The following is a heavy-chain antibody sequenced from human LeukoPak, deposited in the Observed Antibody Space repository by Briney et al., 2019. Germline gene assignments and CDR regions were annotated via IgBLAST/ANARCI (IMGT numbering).Heavy chain of an antibody. J-gene: IGHJ4*02. D-gene: IGHD6-13*01. Sequence: ASVKVSCKASGYSFTSYSVHWVRQAPGQRLEWMGWINAGNGNTKYSQKFQGRVTITRDTSANTAYMELSSLTSEDTAVYHCARGAAEGLDYWGQGILVTVSS. V-gene: IGHV1-3*01. CDR3: ARGAAEGLDY. CDR2: INAGNGNT. CDR1: GYSFTSYS.